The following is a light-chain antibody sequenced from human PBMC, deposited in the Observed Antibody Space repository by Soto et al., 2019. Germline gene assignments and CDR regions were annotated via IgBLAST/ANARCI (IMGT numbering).Light chain of an antibody. Sequence: IQMTQSPSTLSASVGDRVTITCRASQSISRWLAWYQQKPGKAPKLLIYDASSLESGVPSRFSGSGSGADFTLTISNLQSEDFAVYYCQQYTNWPPITFGQGTRLEI. CDR1: QSISRW. CDR3: QQYTNWPPIT. CDR2: DAS. J-gene: IGKJ5*01. V-gene: IGKV1-5*01.